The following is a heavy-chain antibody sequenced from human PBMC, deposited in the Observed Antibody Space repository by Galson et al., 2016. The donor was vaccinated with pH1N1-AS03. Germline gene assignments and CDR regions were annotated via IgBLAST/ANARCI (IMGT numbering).Heavy chain of an antibody. Sequence: ETLSLPCTISGGSISSSSYYWGWIRQPPGKGLEWIGSIYYSGSTYYNPSLKSRVTISVDTSKNQFSLKLSSVTAADTAVYYCARRVYGDYVNWFDPWGQGTLVTVSS. CDR3: ARRVYGDYVNWFDP. V-gene: IGHV4-39*01. CDR1: GGSISSSSYY. CDR2: IYYSGST. D-gene: IGHD4-17*01. J-gene: IGHJ5*02.